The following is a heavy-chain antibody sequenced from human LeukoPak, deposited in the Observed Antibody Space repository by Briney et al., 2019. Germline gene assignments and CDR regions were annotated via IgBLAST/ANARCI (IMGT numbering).Heavy chain of an antibody. CDR3: AREYYDYVWGSYRYRMDV. J-gene: IGHJ6*02. CDR1: GYTFTSYD. V-gene: IGHV1-8*01. Sequence: ASVKVSCKASGYTFTSYDINWVRQATGQGLEWMGWMNPNSGNTGYAQKFQGRVTMTRNTSISTAYMELSSLRSEDTAVYYCAREYYDYVWGSYRYRMDVWGQGTTVTVSS. D-gene: IGHD3-16*02. CDR2: MNPNSGNT.